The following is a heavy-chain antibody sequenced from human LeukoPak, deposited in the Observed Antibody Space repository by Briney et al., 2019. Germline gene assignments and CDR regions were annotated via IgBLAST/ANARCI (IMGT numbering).Heavy chain of an antibody. D-gene: IGHD6-13*01. J-gene: IGHJ4*02. Sequence: SETLSLTCTVSGYSISSGYYWGWIRQPPGKGLEWIGTIYHSGSTYYNSSLKSRVTISVDTSKNQFSLNLSSVTAADTAMYYCARQSSSTWYLTPDFDYWGQGTLVTVSS. V-gene: IGHV4-38-2*02. CDR1: GYSISSGYY. CDR3: ARQSSSTWYLTPDFDY. CDR2: IYHSGST.